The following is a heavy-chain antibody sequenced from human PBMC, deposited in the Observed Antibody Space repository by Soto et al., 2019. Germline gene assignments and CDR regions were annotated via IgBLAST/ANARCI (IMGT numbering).Heavy chain of an antibody. Sequence: QVQLVQSGAEVKKPGSSVNVSCKASGGTFSSYSINWVLQAPGQGLEWMGEIIPIFGTANYEQKFQGRVTITADESTSTAYMELSSLRSEDTAVYYCARDGGRHSGGIDYWGQGTLVTVSS. CDR2: IIPIFGTA. CDR3: ARDGGRHSGGIDY. J-gene: IGHJ4*02. D-gene: IGHD1-26*01. CDR1: GGTFSSYS. V-gene: IGHV1-69*01.